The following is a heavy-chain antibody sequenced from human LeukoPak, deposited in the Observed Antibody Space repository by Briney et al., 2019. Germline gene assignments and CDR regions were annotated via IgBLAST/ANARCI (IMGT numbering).Heavy chain of an antibody. CDR1: GYTFTNYD. J-gene: IGHJ6*03. V-gene: IGHV1-8*03. D-gene: IGHD2-2*02. CDR2: MNPNSGNT. Sequence: ASVKVSCKASGYTFTNYDINWVRQATGQGLEWMGWMNPNSGNTGYAQSFQGRVTLTRNTSISTAYMELSSLRSEDTAKYYCARAIRLPPNYYYYMDVWGKGTTVTVSS. CDR3: ARAIRLPPNYYYYMDV.